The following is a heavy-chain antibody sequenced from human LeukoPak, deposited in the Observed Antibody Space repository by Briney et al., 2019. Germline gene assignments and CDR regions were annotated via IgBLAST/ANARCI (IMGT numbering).Heavy chain of an antibody. Sequence: GGSLRLSCVASGFTFSRYSMNWVRQAPGKGLEWVSSISSSGDYIYYAHSLKGRFTISRDNAKNSLYLQMNSLRAGDTAVYYCARVPYYYYYMDVWGKGTTVTISS. CDR2: ISSSGDYI. V-gene: IGHV3-21*01. CDR1: GFTFSRYS. CDR3: ARVPYYYYYMDV. J-gene: IGHJ6*03.